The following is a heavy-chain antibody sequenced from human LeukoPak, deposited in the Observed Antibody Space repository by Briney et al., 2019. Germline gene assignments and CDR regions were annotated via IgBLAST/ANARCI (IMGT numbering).Heavy chain of an antibody. D-gene: IGHD2-2*01. Sequence: SETLSLTCGVYDGSLINYYCHWIRQAPGKGLEWIGEISHGGITKHNPSLKSRVTMSQDASKRQFSLKMNSMTAADTGVYYCGIFMDVVPGSMSWGLGTLVTVSS. J-gene: IGHJ4*02. CDR3: GIFMDVVPGSMS. V-gene: IGHV4-34*01. CDR2: ISHGGIT. CDR1: DGSLINYY.